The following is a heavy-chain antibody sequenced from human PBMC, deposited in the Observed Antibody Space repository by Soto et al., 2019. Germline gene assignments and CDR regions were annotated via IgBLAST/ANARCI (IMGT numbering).Heavy chain of an antibody. CDR1: GYTFTSYY. Sequence: ASVKVSCKASGYTFTSYYMHWVRQAPGQGLEWMGIINPSGGSTSYVQKFQGRVTMTRDTSTSTVYMELSSLRSEDMAVYYCARVSAAAGTGDYWGQGTLVTVSS. CDR2: INPSGGST. J-gene: IGHJ4*02. V-gene: IGHV1-46*03. CDR3: ARVSAAAGTGDY. D-gene: IGHD6-13*01.